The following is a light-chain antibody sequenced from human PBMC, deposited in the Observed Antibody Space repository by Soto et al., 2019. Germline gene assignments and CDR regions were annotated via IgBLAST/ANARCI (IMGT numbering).Light chain of an antibody. V-gene: IGKV1-16*01. J-gene: IGKJ2*01. CDR2: GAS. CDR3: QQYASNVAT. CDR1: QDILNY. Sequence: DIQMTQSPSSLSASVGDRVTITCRASQDILNYLAWVQQKPGKAPKSLIYGASSLHSGVPSRFSGSGFGTDFSLTISSLQPEDFATYYCQQYASNVATFGQGTTLEV.